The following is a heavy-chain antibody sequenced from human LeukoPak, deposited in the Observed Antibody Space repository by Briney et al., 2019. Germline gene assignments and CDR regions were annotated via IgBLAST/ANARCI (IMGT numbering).Heavy chain of an antibody. CDR1: GGSISSDDYQ. Sequence: SETLSLTCTVSGGSISSDDYQWSWIRQPAGKGLEWIGRSYASGSTNYNPFLKSRVTISVDTSKNQFSLKLSSVTAADTAVYYCAIVVVISAYYFDYWGQGTLVTVSS. CDR3: AIVVVISAYYFDY. V-gene: IGHV4-61*02. J-gene: IGHJ4*02. CDR2: SYASGST. D-gene: IGHD3-22*01.